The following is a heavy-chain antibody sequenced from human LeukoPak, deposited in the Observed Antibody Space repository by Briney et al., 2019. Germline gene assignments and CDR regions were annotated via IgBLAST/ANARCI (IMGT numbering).Heavy chain of an antibody. CDR1: GYTFTSYG. V-gene: IGHV1-18*01. Sequence: ASVKVSCKASGYTFTSYGISWVRQAPGQGLEGMGWISAYNGNTNYAQKLQGRVTMTTDTSTSTAYMELRSLRSDDTAVYYCARVEYCSGGSCYSFVYWGQGTLVTVSS. J-gene: IGHJ4*02. CDR3: ARVEYCSGGSCYSFVY. D-gene: IGHD2-15*01. CDR2: ISAYNGNT.